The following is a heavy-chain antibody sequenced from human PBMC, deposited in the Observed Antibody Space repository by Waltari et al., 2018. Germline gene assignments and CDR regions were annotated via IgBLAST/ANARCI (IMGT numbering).Heavy chain of an antibody. J-gene: IGHJ6*02. CDR2: YSSDGSST. CDR3: ARVATKTYSSPVPGRPYYYGMDV. Sequence: EEQLVESGGGLAQPGESLRLSCAASGFTFSRYWMDWVRQAPGKGLVWVSHYSSDGSSTTDADSVKGRFTISRDNSKNTRYVQMNLLRAEDTAVYYCARVATKTYSSPVPGRPYYYGMDVWGQGTTVTVSS. V-gene: IGHV3-74*01. D-gene: IGHD3-22*01. CDR1: GFTFSRYW.